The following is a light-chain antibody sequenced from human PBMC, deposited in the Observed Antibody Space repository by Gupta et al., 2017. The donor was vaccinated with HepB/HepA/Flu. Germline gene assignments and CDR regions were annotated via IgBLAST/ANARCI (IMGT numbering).Light chain of an antibody. J-gene: IGLJ1*01. V-gene: IGLV2-23*02. CDR3: CSYAGSGNSV. CDR1: SSDVGSYNL. CDR2: EVS. Sequence: SALPQPASVSGSPGQSITISCTGLSSDVGSYNLVSWYQQHPVKAPKLMIYEVSKRPSGVANRFSGSKAGNTASLTISGRQDEDEADYYGCSYAGSGNSVFGYGTKFTVL.